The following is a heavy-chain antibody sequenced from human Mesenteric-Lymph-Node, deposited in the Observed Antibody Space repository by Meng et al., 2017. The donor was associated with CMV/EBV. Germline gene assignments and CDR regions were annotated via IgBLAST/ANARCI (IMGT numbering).Heavy chain of an antibody. V-gene: IGHV3-11*04. CDR2: ISTTGNTI. Sequence: GGSLRLSCAASGFAFRDYYMTSIRQAPGKGLEWVSYISTTGNTIHYGDSVKGRFTVSRDNAKNTLYLQMNSLRAEDTAVYYCAKDRYYYDSSGYYYGVDYWGQGTLVTVSS. D-gene: IGHD3-22*01. CDR3: AKDRYYYDSSGYYYGVDY. J-gene: IGHJ4*02. CDR1: GFAFRDYY.